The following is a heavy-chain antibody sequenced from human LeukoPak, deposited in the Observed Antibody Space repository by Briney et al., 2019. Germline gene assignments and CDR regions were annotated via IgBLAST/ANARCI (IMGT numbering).Heavy chain of an antibody. V-gene: IGHV5-51*01. D-gene: IGHD1-1*01. CDR3: ARPGTTVTDAFDI. CDR1: GYSFTNYW. J-gene: IGHJ3*02. CDR2: IYPGDSDT. Sequence: GESLKISCKGSGYSFTNYWIGWVRQMPGKGLEWMGIIYPGDSDTRYSPSFQGQVTISADKSISTAYLQWSSLKASDTAMYYCARPGTTVTDAFDIWGQGTMVTVSS.